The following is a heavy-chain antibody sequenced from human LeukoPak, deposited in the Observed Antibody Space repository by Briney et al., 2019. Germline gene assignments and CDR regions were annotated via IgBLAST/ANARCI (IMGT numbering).Heavy chain of an antibody. V-gene: IGHV1-69*06. CDR1: GGTFSSYA. CDR2: IIPIFGTA. D-gene: IGHD1-26*01. Sequence: GASVKVSCKASGGTFSSYAISWVRQAPGQGLEWMGGIIPIFGTANYAQKFQGRVTITADKSTSTAYMELSSLRSEDTAVYYCARVGQGATTYYYYYMDVWGKGTTVTVSS. J-gene: IGHJ6*03. CDR3: ARVGQGATTYYYYYMDV.